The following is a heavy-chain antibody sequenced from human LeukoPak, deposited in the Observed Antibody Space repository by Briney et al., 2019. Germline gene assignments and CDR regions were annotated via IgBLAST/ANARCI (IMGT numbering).Heavy chain of an antibody. CDR1: GFTFSSYW. CDR2: INSDGSST. J-gene: IGHJ4*02. D-gene: IGHD3-22*01. CDR3: ARDLSSYYDSSGYHDY. Sequence: GGSLRLSCAASGFTFSSYWMSWVRQAPGKGLVWVSRINSDGSSTSYTDSVKGRFTISRDNAKNTLYLQMNSLRAKDTAVYYCARDLSSYYDSSGYHDYWGQGTLVTVSS. V-gene: IGHV3-74*01.